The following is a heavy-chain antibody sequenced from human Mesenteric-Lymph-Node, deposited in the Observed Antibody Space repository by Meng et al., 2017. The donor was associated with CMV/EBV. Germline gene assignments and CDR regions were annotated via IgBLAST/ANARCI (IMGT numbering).Heavy chain of an antibody. CDR2: ISYDGSNK. V-gene: IGHV3-30*04. J-gene: IGHJ6*02. D-gene: IGHD3-3*01. Sequence: GGSLRLSCAASGFTFSSYAMHWVRQAPGKGLEWVAVISYDGSNKYYADSVKGRFTISRDNSKNTLYLQMNSLRAEDTAVYYCARDSDSPYYDFWSGYYISENIYYYYGMDVWGQGTTVTVSS. CDR3: ARDSDSPYYDFWSGYYISENIYYYYGMDV. CDR1: GFTFSSYA.